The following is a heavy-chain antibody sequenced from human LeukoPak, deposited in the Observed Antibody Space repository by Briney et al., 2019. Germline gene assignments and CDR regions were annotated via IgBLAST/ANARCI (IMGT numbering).Heavy chain of an antibody. CDR2: ISSNGGST. D-gene: IGHD2-21*01. Sequence: PGGSLRLSCSASGSTFSSYAMHWVRQAPGKGLEYFSAISSNGGSTYYADSVKGRFTISRDNSKNTLYLQMSSLRAEDTAVYYCVKDYDIVGWNWFDPWGQGTLVTVSS. V-gene: IGHV3-64D*06. J-gene: IGHJ5*02. CDR1: GSTFSSYA. CDR3: VKDYDIVGWNWFDP.